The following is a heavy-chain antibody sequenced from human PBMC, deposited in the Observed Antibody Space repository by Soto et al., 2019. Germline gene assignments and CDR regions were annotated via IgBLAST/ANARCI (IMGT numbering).Heavy chain of an antibody. CDR2: INHSGST. CDR3: AGGAVEYGMDV. J-gene: IGHJ6*02. V-gene: IGHV4-34*01. Sequence: SETLSLTCAVYGGSFSGYYWSWIRQPPGKGLEWIGEINHSGSTNYNPSLKSRVTISVDTSKNQFSRKLSSVTAADTAVYYCAGGAVEYGMDVWGQGTTVTVSS. D-gene: IGHD2-2*01. CDR1: GGSFSGYY.